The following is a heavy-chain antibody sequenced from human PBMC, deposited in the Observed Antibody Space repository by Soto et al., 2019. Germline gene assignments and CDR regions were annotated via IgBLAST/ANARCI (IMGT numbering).Heavy chain of an antibody. Sequence: SETLSLTCTFSGFSISSYYWSWIRQPPGKGLEWIGYIYYSGSTNYNPSLKSRVTISVDTSKNQFSLKLSSVTAADTAVYYCARDSRGLGYCSGGSCSTLNYYYYYYMDVWGKGTTVTVSS. CDR1: GFSISSYY. CDR3: ARDSRGLGYCSGGSCSTLNYYYYYYMDV. CDR2: IYYSGST. V-gene: IGHV4-59*01. D-gene: IGHD2-15*01. J-gene: IGHJ6*03.